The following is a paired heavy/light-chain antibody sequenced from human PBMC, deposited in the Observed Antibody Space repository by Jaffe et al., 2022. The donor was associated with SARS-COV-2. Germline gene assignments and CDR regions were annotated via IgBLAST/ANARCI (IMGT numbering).Light chain of an antibody. J-gene: IGLJ1*01. CDR2: EVN. V-gene: IGLV2-8*01. CDR3: TSYADSNNAL. CDR1: SSDVGGYDY. Sequence: QSALTQPPSASGSPGQSVTISCTGTSSDVGGYDYVSWYQQHPGKAPKLLIYEVNKRPSGVPDRFSGSKSGNTASLTVSGLQAEDEADYYCTSYADSNNALFGGGTKVTVL.
Heavy chain of an antibody. CDR3: ARDLTYYYDSSGG. V-gene: IGHV1-69*04. CDR2: IIPILDIA. J-gene: IGHJ4*02. CDR1: GGTFRSHA. Sequence: QVQLVQSGSEVKKPGSSVRVSCKASGGTFRSHAITWVRQAPGQGLEWMGRIIPILDIANYAQKFQGRATITADRSTSTVYLELSSLRSEDTAVYYCARDLTYYYDSSGGWGQGTLVTVSS. D-gene: IGHD3-22*01.